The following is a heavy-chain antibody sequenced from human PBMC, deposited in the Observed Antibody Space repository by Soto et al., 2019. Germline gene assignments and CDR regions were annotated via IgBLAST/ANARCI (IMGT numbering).Heavy chain of an antibody. Sequence: QVQLVESGGGVVQPGRSLRLSCAASGFTFSSCVMHWVRQAPGKGLEWVAVISYDGSNKYYADSVKGRFTISRDNSKNTLYQQMNSLRAEDTAVYYCAKAEVTVVTPYYFDYWGQGTLVTVSS. D-gene: IGHD2-21*02. CDR3: AKAEVTVVTPYYFDY. J-gene: IGHJ4*02. CDR2: ISYDGSNK. CDR1: GFTFSSCV. V-gene: IGHV3-30*18.